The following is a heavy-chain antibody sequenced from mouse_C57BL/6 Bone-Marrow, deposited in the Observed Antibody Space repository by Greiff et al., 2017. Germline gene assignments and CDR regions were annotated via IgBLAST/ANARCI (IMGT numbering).Heavy chain of an antibody. J-gene: IGHJ1*03. D-gene: IGHD1-1*02. V-gene: IGHV14-4*01. Sequence: EVQRVESGAELVRPGASVKLSCTASGFNIKDDYMHWVKQRPEQGLEWIGWIDPENGDTEYASKFQGKATITADTSSNTAYLQLSSLTSEDTAVYYCTTGGYWYFDVWGTGTTVTISS. CDR3: TTGGYWYFDV. CDR1: GFNIKDDY. CDR2: IDPENGDT.